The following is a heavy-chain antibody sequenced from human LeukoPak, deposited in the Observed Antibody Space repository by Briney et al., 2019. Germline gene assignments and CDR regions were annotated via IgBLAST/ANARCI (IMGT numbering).Heavy chain of an antibody. J-gene: IGHJ6*02. Sequence: KSSETLSFTCTVSGGSISSYYWSWIRQPPGKGLEWIGYINYSGSTNYNPSLKSRVTISVDTSKNQFSLKLTSVTAADTAVYYCARHHHGMDVWGQGTTVTVSS. CDR3: ARHHHGMDV. V-gene: IGHV4-59*08. CDR2: INYSGST. CDR1: GGSISSYY.